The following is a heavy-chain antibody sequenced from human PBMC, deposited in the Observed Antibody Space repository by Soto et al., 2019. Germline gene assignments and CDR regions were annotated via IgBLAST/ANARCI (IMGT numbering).Heavy chain of an antibody. Sequence: QVQLVQSGAEVKNPGSSVKVSCRASGGTFNNYVINWVRQAPGQGLEWMAGIIPIFGTANYAQKFQGRVTITADKYTSSGYLELNSLRYEGNAVSYCAGRCEANNYLGYFYYWGEGTMVTFAS. V-gene: IGHV1-69*06. D-gene: IGHD2-2*03. CDR1: GGTFNNYV. CDR2: IIPIFGTA. CDR3: AGRCEANNYLGYFYY. J-gene: IGHJ4*01.